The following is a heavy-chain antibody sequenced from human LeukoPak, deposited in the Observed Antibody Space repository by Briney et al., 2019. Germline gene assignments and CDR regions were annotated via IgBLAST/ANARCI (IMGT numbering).Heavy chain of an antibody. V-gene: IGHV1-69*04. CDR3: ARVSKAVAGYFDY. Sequence: GSSVKVSCKASGGTFSSYAISWVRQAPGQGLEWMGRIIPIFGIANYAQKFQGRVTITADKSTSTAYMELSSLRSEDTAAYYCARVSKAVAGYFDYWGQGTLVTVSS. D-gene: IGHD6-19*01. CDR1: GGTFSSYA. CDR2: IIPIFGIA. J-gene: IGHJ4*02.